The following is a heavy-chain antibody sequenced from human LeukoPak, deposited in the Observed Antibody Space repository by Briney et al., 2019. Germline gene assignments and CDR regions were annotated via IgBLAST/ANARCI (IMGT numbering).Heavy chain of an antibody. D-gene: IGHD2-15*01. CDR1: GGSISSYY. CDR3: ARYAATGGPNWFDP. CDR2: LSKSGNT. J-gene: IGHJ5*02. Sequence: SETLSLTCTVSGGSISSYYWSWIRLPPGKGLEWIGYLSKSGNTNYSPSLKSRVTIFGDTSKNQFSLKLSSVTAADTAIYYCARYAATGGPNWFDPWGPGTLVTVSS. V-gene: IGHV4-59*01.